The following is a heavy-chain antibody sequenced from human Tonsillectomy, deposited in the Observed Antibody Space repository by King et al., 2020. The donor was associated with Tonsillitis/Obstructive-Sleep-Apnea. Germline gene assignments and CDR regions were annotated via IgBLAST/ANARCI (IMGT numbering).Heavy chain of an antibody. Sequence: VQLVESGGGVVQPGRSLRLSCAASGFTFSSYAMHWVRQAPGKGLEWVAVISYDGSNKYYADSVKGRFTISRDNSKNTLYLQMNSLRAEDTAVYYCARDCVHWYQLLLGDNWFDPWGQGTLVTVSS. CDR2: ISYDGSNK. CDR1: GFTFSSYA. CDR3: ARDCVHWYQLLLGDNWFDP. J-gene: IGHJ5*02. D-gene: IGHD2-2*01. V-gene: IGHV3-30*04.